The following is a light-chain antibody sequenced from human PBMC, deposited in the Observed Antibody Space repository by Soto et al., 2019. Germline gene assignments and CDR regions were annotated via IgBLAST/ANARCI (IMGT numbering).Light chain of an antibody. J-gene: IGKJ2*01. Sequence: IVMTQSPATLCLSPGERATLSCRASQSVSSSYLAWYQQKPGQAPRLLIYDASNRATGIPARFSGSGSGTDFTLTISSLEPEDFAVYYCQQYNNWPPYTFGQGTKVDIK. CDR2: DAS. V-gene: IGKV3D-15*01. CDR1: QSVSSSY. CDR3: QQYNNWPPYT.